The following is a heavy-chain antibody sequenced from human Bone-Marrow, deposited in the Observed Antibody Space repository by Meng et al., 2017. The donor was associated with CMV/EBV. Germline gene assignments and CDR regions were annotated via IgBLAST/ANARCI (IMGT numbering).Heavy chain of an antibody. Sequence: GGSLRLSCAASGFTFSSYSMNWVRQAPGKGLEWVANIKQDGSEKYYVDSVKGRFTISRDNAKNSLYLQMNSLRAEDTAVYYCARDGGPTYCSSTSCYPPYYYYYGMDVWGQGTTVTVSS. CDR2: IKQDGSEK. D-gene: IGHD2-2*01. V-gene: IGHV3-7*01. J-gene: IGHJ6*02. CDR3: ARDGGPTYCSSTSCYPPYYYYYGMDV. CDR1: GFTFSSYS.